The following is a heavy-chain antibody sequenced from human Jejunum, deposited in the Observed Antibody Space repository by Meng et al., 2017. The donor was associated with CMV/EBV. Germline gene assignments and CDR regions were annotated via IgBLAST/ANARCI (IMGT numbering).Heavy chain of an antibody. V-gene: IGHV3-13*01. CDR1: VFPFSTYH. J-gene: IGHJ4*02. CDR3: VRGGGEYGEH. Sequence: SCAASVFPFSTYHLHWVRQAPGKGLDYVSTIVTSGDTYYPCSVKGRFTISRDTAKNSLYLQMNSRTDGDTAIYYCVRGGGEYGEHWGQGPLVTVSS. D-gene: IGHD3-10*01. CDR2: IVTSGDT.